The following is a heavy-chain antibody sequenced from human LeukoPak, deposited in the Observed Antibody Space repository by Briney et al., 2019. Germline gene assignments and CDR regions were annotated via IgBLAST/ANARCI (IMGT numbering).Heavy chain of an antibody. V-gene: IGHV3-30*18. J-gene: IGHJ4*02. CDR2: ISYDGSNK. CDR1: GFTFSSYG. CDR3: AKGYYGSGSYLDY. Sequence: GGSLRLSCAASGFTFSSYGVHWVRRAPGKGLEWVAVISYDGSNKYYADSVKGRFTISRDNSKNTLYLQMNSLRAEDTAVYYCAKGYYGSGSYLDYWGQGTLVTVSS. D-gene: IGHD3-10*01.